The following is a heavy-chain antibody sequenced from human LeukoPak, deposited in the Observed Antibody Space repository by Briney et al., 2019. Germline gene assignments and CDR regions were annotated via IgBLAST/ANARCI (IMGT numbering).Heavy chain of an antibody. CDR2: TSGSGGST. J-gene: IGHJ4*02. D-gene: IGHD3-16*01. CDR3: AKSNSTFGDPFDY. Sequence: PGGSLRLSCAASGFTFSTYVVNWVRQAPGKGLEWVSATSGSGGSTYYADSVKGRFTISRDNSKNTLYLQMNSLRAEDTAVYYCAKSNSTFGDPFDYWGQGTLVTVSS. CDR1: GFTFSTYV. V-gene: IGHV3-23*01.